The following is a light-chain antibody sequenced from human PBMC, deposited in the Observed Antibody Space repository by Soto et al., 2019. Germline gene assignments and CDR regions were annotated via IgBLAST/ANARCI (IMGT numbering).Light chain of an antibody. Sequence: EIVLTQSPGTLSSSPGERATLSCRASQSIDNRYLACYQHKPGQAPRLLIDATSSRATGIPDRFGGSGSGTDFTLTINRLEPEDFAVYYCQQYFGSSWTFGQGPKVDIK. CDR3: QQYFGSSWT. CDR1: QSIDNRY. CDR2: ATS. V-gene: IGKV3-20*01. J-gene: IGKJ1*01.